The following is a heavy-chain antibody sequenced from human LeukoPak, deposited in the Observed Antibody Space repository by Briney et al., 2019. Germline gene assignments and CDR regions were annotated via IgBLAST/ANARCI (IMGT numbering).Heavy chain of an antibody. CDR2: INHSGST. V-gene: IGHV4-34*01. CDR1: GGSFSGYY. J-gene: IGHJ3*01. D-gene: IGHD3-9*01. CDR3: VRPDDNSFDF. Sequence: SETLSLTCAVYGGSFSGYYWSWIRQPPGKGLEWIGEINHSGSTNYNPSLKSRVTISVDTSKNQFSLKLSSVTAADTAVYYCVRPDDNSFDFWGQGTMVTVSS.